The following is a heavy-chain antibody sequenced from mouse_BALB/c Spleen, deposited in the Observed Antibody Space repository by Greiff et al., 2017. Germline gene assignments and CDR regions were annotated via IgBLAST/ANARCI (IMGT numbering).Heavy chain of an antibody. J-gene: IGHJ4*01. Sequence: QVQLKQSGPGLVQPSQSLSITCTVSGFSLTSYGVHWVRQSPGKGLEWLGVIWSGGSTDYNAAFISRLSISKDNSKSQVFFKMNSLQANDTAIYYCATYDGYPYYAMDYWGQGTSVTVSS. D-gene: IGHD2-3*01. CDR2: IWSGGST. V-gene: IGHV2-2*02. CDR1: GFSLTSYG. CDR3: ATYDGYPYYAMDY.